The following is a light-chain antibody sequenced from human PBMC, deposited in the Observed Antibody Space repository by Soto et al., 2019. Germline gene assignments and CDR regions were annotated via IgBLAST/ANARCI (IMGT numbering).Light chain of an antibody. CDR1: QSVGSN. J-gene: IGKJ1*01. CDR2: GAS. V-gene: IGKV3-15*01. Sequence: EIVMTQSPATLSVTAGERATLSCRASQSVGSNLAWYQQKPGQAPRLLIYGASTRATGIPARFSGSGTGTXXXXXXXXXXXXXXAIYFCXQYNNWPPDRTFGQGTKVEIK. CDR3: XQYNNWPPDRT.